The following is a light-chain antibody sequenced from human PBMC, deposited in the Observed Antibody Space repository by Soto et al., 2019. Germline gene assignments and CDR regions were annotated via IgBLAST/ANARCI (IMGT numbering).Light chain of an antibody. CDR3: ASYAGNNVV. J-gene: IGLJ2*01. CDR1: SSDVGGYNY. CDR2: EVT. V-gene: IGLV2-8*01. Sequence: QSVLTQPPSASGSPGQSVAISCTGTSSDVGGYNYVSWYQQHPGKAPKLMIYEVTKRPSGVPDRFSGSKSGSTASLTVSGLQAEDEADYYCASYAGNNVVFGGGTKVTVL.